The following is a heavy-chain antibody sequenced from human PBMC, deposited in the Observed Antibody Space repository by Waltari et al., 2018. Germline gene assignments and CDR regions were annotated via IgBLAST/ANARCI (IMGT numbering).Heavy chain of an antibody. CDR3: ARVLIRTSGLNFDS. J-gene: IGHJ4*02. CDR2: IYYSGSS. D-gene: IGHD3-16*01. Sequence: PQESGPSLVKPSATPPPTCPAPYWSISSRSYHWGWIRLAPGKGLEWIGHIYYSGSSYHNPSLKSRITMSIDSSKNQFSLTLSSVTAADTAVYYCARVLIRTSGLNFDSWGQGSLVTVSS. V-gene: IGHV4-39*07. CDR1: YWSISSRSYH.